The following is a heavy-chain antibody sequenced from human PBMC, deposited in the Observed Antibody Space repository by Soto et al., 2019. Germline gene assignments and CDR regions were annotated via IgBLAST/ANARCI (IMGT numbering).Heavy chain of an antibody. Sequence: ASVNVSCKASGYTFTSYGISWVRQAPGQGLEWMGWISAYNGNTNYAQKLQGRVTMTTDTSTSTAYMELRSLRSDDTAVYYCARVDVEYCSGGSCYERLDYWGQGTLVTVS. V-gene: IGHV1-18*01. CDR1: GYTFTSYG. D-gene: IGHD2-15*01. CDR2: ISAYNGNT. CDR3: ARVDVEYCSGGSCYERLDY. J-gene: IGHJ4*02.